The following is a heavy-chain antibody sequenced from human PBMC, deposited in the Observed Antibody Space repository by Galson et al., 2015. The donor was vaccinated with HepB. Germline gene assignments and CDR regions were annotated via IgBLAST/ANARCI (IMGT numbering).Heavy chain of an antibody. CDR1: GYTFTSYA. D-gene: IGHD3-10*01. Sequence: SVKVSCKASGYTFTSYAMHWVRQAPGQRLEWMGWINAGNGNTKYSQKFQGRVTITTDTSTSTAYMELSSLRSEDTAVYYCARDGSGSYSSLDIWGQGTMVTVSS. J-gene: IGHJ3*02. V-gene: IGHV1-3*01. CDR3: ARDGSGSYSSLDI. CDR2: INAGNGNT.